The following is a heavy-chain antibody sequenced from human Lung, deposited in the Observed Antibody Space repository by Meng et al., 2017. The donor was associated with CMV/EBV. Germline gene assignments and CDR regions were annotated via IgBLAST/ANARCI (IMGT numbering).Heavy chain of an antibody. CDR1: GLIFTSSG. D-gene: IGHD3-22*01. CDR3: AREDYSSGRAPRLGH. J-gene: IGHJ5*02. Sequence: SGLIFTSSGMHWVRQAPGSGLEWVSGMSFDGFSRYYIDSVKGRFTISRDDSKNTLYLEMNSLRPDDTAIYYCAREDYSSGRAPRLGHWGQGTLVTVSS. V-gene: IGHV3-30*03. CDR2: MSFDGFSR.